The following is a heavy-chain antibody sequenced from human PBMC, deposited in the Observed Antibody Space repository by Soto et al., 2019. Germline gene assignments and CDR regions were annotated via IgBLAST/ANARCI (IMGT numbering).Heavy chain of an antibody. CDR1: GFTFNTYA. CDR2: ISRVDDST. Sequence: GGSLRLSCAASGFTFNTYAMNWVRQAPGKGLEWVSAISRVDDSTYYANSVKGRFTISRDNSQNTLYLQMNSLRAEDTAVYYCASGGSGHLFGNYFDFWGQGNLVTVSS. V-gene: IGHV3-23*01. D-gene: IGHD3-16*01. CDR3: ASGGSGHLFGNYFDF. J-gene: IGHJ4*02.